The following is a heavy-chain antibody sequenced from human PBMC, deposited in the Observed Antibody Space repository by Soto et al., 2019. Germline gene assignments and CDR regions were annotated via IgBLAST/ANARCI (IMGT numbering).Heavy chain of an antibody. V-gene: IGHV1-8*02. CDR1: GYTFTSYG. CDR3: ARGGYSYPSEYYYYYMDV. D-gene: IGHD5-18*01. CDR2: MNPNSGNT. Sequence: GASVKVSCKASGYTFTSYGISWVRQATGQGLEWMGWMNPNSGNTGYAQKFQGRVTMTRNTSISTAYMELSSLRSEDTAMYYCARGGYSYPSEYYYYYMDVWGKGTTVTVS. J-gene: IGHJ6*03.